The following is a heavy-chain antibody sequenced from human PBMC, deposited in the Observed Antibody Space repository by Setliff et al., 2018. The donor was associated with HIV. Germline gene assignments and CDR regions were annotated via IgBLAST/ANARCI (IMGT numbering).Heavy chain of an antibody. J-gene: IGHJ4*02. D-gene: IGHD3-22*01. V-gene: IGHV3-74*01. CDR1: GFTFMNYA. CDR3: VRGSGYYYFDN. CDR2: MNTDGSST. Sequence: PGGSLRLSCAASGFTFMNYAMSWVRQAPGKGLAWVFGMNTDGSSTRYADSVKGRFTISRDNAKNMLYLQMNSLSADDTAVYYCVRGSGYYYFDNWGQGALVTVSS.